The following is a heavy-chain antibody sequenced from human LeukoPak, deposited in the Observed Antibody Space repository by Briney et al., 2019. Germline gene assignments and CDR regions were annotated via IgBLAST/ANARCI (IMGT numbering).Heavy chain of an antibody. CDR3: ARGPQIYSGYDYRFDY. J-gene: IGHJ4*02. V-gene: IGHV3-7*03. Sequence: GGSLRLSCAASGFTFSSYWMSWVRQAPGKGLEWVANIKQDGSEKYYVDSVKGRFTISRDNAKNSLYLQMNSLRAEDTAVYYCARGPQIYSGYDYRFDYWGQGTLVTVSS. CDR1: GFTFSSYW. D-gene: IGHD5-12*01. CDR2: IKQDGSEK.